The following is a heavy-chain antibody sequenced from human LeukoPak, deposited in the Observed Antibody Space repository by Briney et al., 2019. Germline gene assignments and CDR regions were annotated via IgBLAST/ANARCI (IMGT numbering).Heavy chain of an antibody. CDR3: ARRVNSGSYYFFDY. Sequence: GESLKISCKASGFTSFWIAWVRHMPGKGLEWMGIVYPDDSDTRYSPSFQGQVIISVDKSINTAYLQWNSLKASDTAMYFCARRVNSGSYYFFDYWGQGTLVTVSS. CDR1: GFTSFW. J-gene: IGHJ4*02. V-gene: IGHV5-51*01. CDR2: VYPDDSDT. D-gene: IGHD1-26*01.